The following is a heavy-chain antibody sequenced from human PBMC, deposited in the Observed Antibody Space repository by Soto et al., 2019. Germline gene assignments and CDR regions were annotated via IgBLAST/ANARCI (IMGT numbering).Heavy chain of an antibody. CDR1: GYTFTSYG. J-gene: IGHJ4*02. V-gene: IGHV1-18*01. CDR2: ISAYNGNT. Sequence: ASVKVSCKASGYTFTSYGISWVRQAPGQGLEWMGWISAYNGNTNYAQKLQGRVTMTTDTSTSTAYMELRSLRSDYTAVYYCARAPWAIAAAGTADYWGQGTLVTVSS. D-gene: IGHD6-13*01. CDR3: ARAPWAIAAAGTADY.